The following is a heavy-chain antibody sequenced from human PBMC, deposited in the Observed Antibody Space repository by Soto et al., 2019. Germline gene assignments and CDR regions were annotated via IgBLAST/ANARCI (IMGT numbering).Heavy chain of an antibody. Sequence: SGPTLVNPTETLTLTCTFSGFSLSTSGMGVGWIRQSPGKALEWLALIYWDDDKRYSPSLKSRLTITKDTSKNQVVLSMTNMDPVDTATYYCAHYVWGSYRYYFDFWGQGTLVTVSS. CDR1: GFSLSTSGMG. CDR3: AHYVWGSYRYYFDF. D-gene: IGHD3-16*02. V-gene: IGHV2-5*02. CDR2: IYWDDDK. J-gene: IGHJ4*02.